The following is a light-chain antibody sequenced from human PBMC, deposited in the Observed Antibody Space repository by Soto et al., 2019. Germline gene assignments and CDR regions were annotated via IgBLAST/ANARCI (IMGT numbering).Light chain of an antibody. CDR1: QSVSSN. J-gene: IGKJ5*01. V-gene: IGKV3-15*01. Sequence: EIVMTQSPATLSVSPGERATLSCRASQSVSSNLAGYQQKPGQAPRLLIYGPSTRATGIPARFSGSGSGTEFALTISSLQCEEFAVYYCQQYNNWPPGFGQGKRLEIK. CDR2: GPS. CDR3: QQYNNWPPG.